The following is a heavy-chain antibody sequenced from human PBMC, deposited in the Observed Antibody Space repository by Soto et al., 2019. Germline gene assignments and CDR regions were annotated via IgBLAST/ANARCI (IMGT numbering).Heavy chain of an antibody. J-gene: IGHJ6*02. V-gene: IGHV4-61*01. CDR1: GGSVSGGSYY. CDR3: ARDGITIFGVVTHNPYYYYGMDV. CDR2: IYYSGST. D-gene: IGHD3-3*01. Sequence: LSLTCTVSGGSVSGGSYYWSWILQPPGKGLEWIGYIYYSGSTNYNPSLKSRVTISVDTSKNQFSLKLSSVTAADTAVYYCARDGITIFGVVTHNPYYYYGMDVWGQGTTVTVSS.